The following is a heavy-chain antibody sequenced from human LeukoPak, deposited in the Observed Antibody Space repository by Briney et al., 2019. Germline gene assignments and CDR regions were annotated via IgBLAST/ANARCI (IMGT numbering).Heavy chain of an antibody. CDR3: AGPVGATGYNYYYYMGV. CDR2: MYHSGDA. J-gene: IGHJ6*03. D-gene: IGHD1-26*01. Sequence: SETLSLTCSVSGYYISNGYYWGWIRQPPGKGLEWIASMYHSGDAHYNPSLKSRVTMSIDTSKNQFSLRLSSVTASDTAVYYCAGPVGATGYNYYYYMGVWGKGTTVTVFS. V-gene: IGHV4-38-2*02. CDR1: GYYISNGYY.